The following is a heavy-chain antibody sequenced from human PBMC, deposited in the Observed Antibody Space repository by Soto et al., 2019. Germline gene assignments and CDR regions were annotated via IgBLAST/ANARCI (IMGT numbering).Heavy chain of an antibody. Sequence: SETLSLPGYVYGWSFSRYYWNWIRQPPGKGLEWLGGINHSGSTNYNPSLESRVTISRDNSRDTLFLQMNSLTADDTAVYYCAKATTNGGWFNPFDSWGQGALVTVSS. CDR1: GWSFSRYY. J-gene: IGHJ4*02. D-gene: IGHD6-19*01. CDR2: INHSGST. CDR3: AKATTNGGWFNPFDS. V-gene: IGHV4-34*01.